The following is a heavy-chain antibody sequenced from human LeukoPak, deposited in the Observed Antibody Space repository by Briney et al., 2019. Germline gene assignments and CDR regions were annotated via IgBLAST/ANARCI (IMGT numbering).Heavy chain of an antibody. V-gene: IGHV1-18*01. J-gene: IGHJ6*03. CDR2: ISAYNGNT. D-gene: IGHD2-15*01. CDR3: ARYIVVVVAATWGDYYYYMDV. Sequence: ASVKVSCKASGYTFTSYGISWVRQAPGQGLEWMGWISAYNGNTNYAQKLQGRVTMTTDTSTSTANMELRSLRSDDTAVYYCARYIVVVVAATWGDYYYYMDVWGKGTTVTVSS. CDR1: GYTFTSYG.